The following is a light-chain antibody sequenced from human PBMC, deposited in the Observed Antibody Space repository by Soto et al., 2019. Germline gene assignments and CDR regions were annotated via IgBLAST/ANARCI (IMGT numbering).Light chain of an antibody. CDR2: GTS. Sequence: EIVMTQSPATLSVSPGERATLSCRASQSVSIDLAWYQQTPGQAPRLLIYGTSKRATGIADRFSGSGSGTDFTLTISGLEPEDSAVYYCQQYGNSGTFGQGTKLEIK. CDR3: QQYGNSGT. J-gene: IGKJ2*01. V-gene: IGKV3-20*01. CDR1: QSVSID.